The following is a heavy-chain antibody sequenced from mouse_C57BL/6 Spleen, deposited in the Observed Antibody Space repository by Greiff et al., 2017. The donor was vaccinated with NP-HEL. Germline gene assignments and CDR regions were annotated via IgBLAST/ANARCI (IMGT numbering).Heavy chain of an antibody. Sequence: EVQLQQSGAELVRPGVVGKMDGKVVGCTVTRDGRPLGRVVHGPCLSFIFSIYIVGGVTEYNEKFKGKATLTSDTSSSTAYMQLSSLTSEDSAIYFCARSNYGNPWFAYWGQGTLVTVSA. D-gene: IGHD2-1*01. CDR1: GCTVTRDG. V-gene: IGHV1-58*01. J-gene: IGHJ3*01. CDR2: IYIVGGVT. CDR3: ARSNYGNPWFAY.